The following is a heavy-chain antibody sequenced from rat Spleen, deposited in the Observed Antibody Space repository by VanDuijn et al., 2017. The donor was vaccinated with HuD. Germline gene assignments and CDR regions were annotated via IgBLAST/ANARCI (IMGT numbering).Heavy chain of an antibody. CDR3: ARENYYSGDY. Sequence: EVQLVESGGGLVQPGGSLKLSCAASGFTFSNFGMHWIRQAPTKGLEWVASISNDGGNAYYRDSVKGRFTISRDNAQNTLYLQMKSLRSEDTATYYCARENYYSGDYWGQGVMVTVSS. CDR1: GFTFSNFG. D-gene: IGHD1-1*01. CDR2: ISNDGGNA. J-gene: IGHJ2*01. V-gene: IGHV5S13*01.